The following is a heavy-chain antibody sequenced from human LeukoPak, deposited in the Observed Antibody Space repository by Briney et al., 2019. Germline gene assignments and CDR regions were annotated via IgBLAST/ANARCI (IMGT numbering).Heavy chain of an antibody. J-gene: IGHJ4*02. CDR3: ARRGDSTMIGDH. Sequence: GGSLRLSCAASGFTFSSYGMNWVRQAPGKGQEWLSYLSNTGNIHYAQSVKGRFTISRDNAKSSLYLQMDGLRAEDTAVYYCARRGDSTMIGDHWGQGILVTVAS. V-gene: IGHV3-48*01. D-gene: IGHD3-10*02. CDR1: GFTFSSYG. CDR2: LSNTGNI.